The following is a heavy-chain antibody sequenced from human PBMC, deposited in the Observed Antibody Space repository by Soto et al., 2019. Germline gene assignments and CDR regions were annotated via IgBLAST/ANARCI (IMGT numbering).Heavy chain of an antibody. J-gene: IGHJ4*02. V-gene: IGHV1-46*01. CDR3: ARANGDTYSYSYFDN. Sequence: GASVKVSCKASGYTFTSYYMHWVRQAPGQGLEWMGIINPSGGSTSYAQKFQGRVTMTRDTSTSTVYMELSSLRSEDTAVYYCARANGDTYSYSYFDNWGQGTLVTVSS. D-gene: IGHD5-18*01. CDR1: GYTFTSYY. CDR2: INPSGGST.